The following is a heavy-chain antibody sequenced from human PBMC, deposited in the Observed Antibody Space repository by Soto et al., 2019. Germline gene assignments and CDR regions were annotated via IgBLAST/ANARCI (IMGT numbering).Heavy chain of an antibody. CDR2: LNPHSGKA. CDR3: ARVSSIAARGSYDF. Sequence: VKVAWKAPVYSLNLYVIHFLLQAAGQGLEWMAGLNPHSGKAAYEQRFQCRLTMTRNASKSTAYMELSVVRSEDTAMYYCARVSSIAARGSYDFWGQGTLVTVSS. CDR1: VYSLNLYV. V-gene: IGHV1-8*01. J-gene: IGHJ4*01. D-gene: IGHD6-6*01.